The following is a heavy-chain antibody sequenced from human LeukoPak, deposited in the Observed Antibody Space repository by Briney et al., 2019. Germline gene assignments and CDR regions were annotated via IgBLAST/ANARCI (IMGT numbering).Heavy chain of an antibody. CDR3: ARAMVRGKNAFDI. J-gene: IGHJ3*02. CDR1: GFTFSSYW. Sequence: TGGSLRLSCAASGFTFSSYWMHWVRQAPGKGLVWVSRINSDGSSTSYADSVKGRFTISRDNAKNTLYLQMNSLRAEDTAVYYCARAMVRGKNAFDIWGQGTMVTVSS. CDR2: INSDGSST. D-gene: IGHD3-10*01. V-gene: IGHV3-74*01.